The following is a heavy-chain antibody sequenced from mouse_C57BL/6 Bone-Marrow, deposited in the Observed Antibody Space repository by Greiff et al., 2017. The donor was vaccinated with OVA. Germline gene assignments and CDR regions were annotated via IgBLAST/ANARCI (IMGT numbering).Heavy chain of an antibody. Sequence: VKLQQSGAELVRPGTSVKVSCKASGYAFTNYLIEWVKQRPGQGLEWIGVINPGSGGTNYNEKIKGKATLTADKSSSTAYMQLSSLTSEDSAVYFCAREYSKDYAMDYWGQGTSVTVSS. CDR1: GYAFTNYL. CDR2: INPGSGGT. J-gene: IGHJ4*01. D-gene: IGHD2-5*01. CDR3: AREYSKDYAMDY. V-gene: IGHV1-54*01.